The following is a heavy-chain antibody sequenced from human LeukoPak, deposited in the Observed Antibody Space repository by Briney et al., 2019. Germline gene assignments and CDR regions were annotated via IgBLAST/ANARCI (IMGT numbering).Heavy chain of an antibody. Sequence: GGSLRLSCAASGFTFSSYWMSWVRQAAGKGLEWVANIKQDGSEKYYVDSVKGRFTISRDNAKNSLYLQMNSLRAEDTAVYYCAREYYDFWSGYYTWGQGTLVTVSS. V-gene: IGHV3-7*01. CDR2: IKQDGSEK. CDR1: GFTFSSYW. J-gene: IGHJ5*02. D-gene: IGHD3-3*01. CDR3: AREYYDFWSGYYT.